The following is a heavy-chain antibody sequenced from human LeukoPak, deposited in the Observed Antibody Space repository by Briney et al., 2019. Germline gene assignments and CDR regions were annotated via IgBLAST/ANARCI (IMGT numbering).Heavy chain of an antibody. CDR2: IYYSGST. Sequence: PSETLSLTCTVSGGSISSGDYYWSWIRQPPGKGLEWIGCIYYSGSTYYNPSLKSRVTISVDTSKNQFSLKLSSVTAADTAVYYCARVPVDCSGGSCYGFDYWGQGTLVTVSS. CDR3: ARVPVDCSGGSCYGFDY. D-gene: IGHD2-15*01. J-gene: IGHJ4*02. CDR1: GGSISSGDYY. V-gene: IGHV4-30-4*01.